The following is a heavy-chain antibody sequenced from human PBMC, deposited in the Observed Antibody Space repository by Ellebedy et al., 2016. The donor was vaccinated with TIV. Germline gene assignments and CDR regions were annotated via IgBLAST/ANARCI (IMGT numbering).Heavy chain of an antibody. V-gene: IGHV3-23*01. CDR2: IGSSAYTT. D-gene: IGHD2-8*02. CDR3: AEDVRYTTGWGGALDI. J-gene: IGHJ3*02. Sequence: PGGSLRLSCAASGFNFGGHAMKWVRQAPGKGLEWVSSIGSSAYTTHYADSVKGRFTISRDNSRNTLYLQMNSLRGEDTAVYFCAEDVRYTTGWGGALDIWGQGAMVTVSS. CDR1: GFNFGGHA.